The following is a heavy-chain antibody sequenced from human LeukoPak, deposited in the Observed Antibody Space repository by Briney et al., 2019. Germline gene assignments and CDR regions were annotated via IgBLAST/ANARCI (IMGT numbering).Heavy chain of an antibody. CDR3: ARGSALIVPSAKVPFDY. Sequence: ASVKVSCKPSGYTFTNYCIHWVRQAPGQGLEWMGVIKPSGSYTNYAQRFQGRVTMSRDTSTSTVYMELNSLRSEDTALYYCARGSALIVPSAKVPFDYWGQGTLVTVSS. V-gene: IGHV1-46*01. J-gene: IGHJ4*02. D-gene: IGHD2/OR15-2a*01. CDR1: GYTFTNYC. CDR2: IKPSGSYT.